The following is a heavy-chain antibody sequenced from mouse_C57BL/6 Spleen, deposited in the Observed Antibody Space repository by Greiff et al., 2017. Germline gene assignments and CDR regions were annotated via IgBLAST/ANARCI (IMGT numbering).Heavy chain of an antibody. J-gene: IGHJ2*01. D-gene: IGHD3-2*02. CDR2: IDPETGGT. CDR1: GYTFTDYE. CDR3: TRVTAQASY. Sequence: SGAELVRPGASVTLSCKASGYTFTDYEMHWVKQTPVHGLEWIGAIDPETGGTAYNQKFKGKAILTADKSSSTAYMELRSLTSEDSAVYYCTRVTAQASYWGQGTTLTVSS. V-gene: IGHV1-15*01.